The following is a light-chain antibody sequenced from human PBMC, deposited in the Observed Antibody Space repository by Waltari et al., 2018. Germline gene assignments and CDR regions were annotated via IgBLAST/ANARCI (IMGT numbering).Light chain of an antibody. J-gene: IGKJ4*01. CDR3: HQYTNFPLT. Sequence: DIQMTQSPSTLSASVGDRVTITCRASQSISAWLAWYQLRPGKAPTLLISDASILERGVPSRFSGSGSGTEFTLTINSLQPDDFATYYCHQYTNFPLTFGGGTTVEIK. CDR1: QSISAW. CDR2: DAS. V-gene: IGKV1-5*01.